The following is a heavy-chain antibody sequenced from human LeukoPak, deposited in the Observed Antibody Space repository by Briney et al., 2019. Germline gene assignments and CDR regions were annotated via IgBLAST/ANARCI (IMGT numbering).Heavy chain of an antibody. J-gene: IGHJ4*02. CDR2: IRSKANSYAT. CDR3: TRHGADYYDSSGYSGEDY. V-gene: IGHV3-73*01. CDR1: GFTFSGSA. Sequence: GGSLKLSCAASGFTFSGSAMHWVRQASGKGLEWIGRIRSKANSYATEYAASVKGRFTISRDDSKNTAYLQMNSLKTEDTAVYYCTRHGADYYDSSGYSGEDYWGQGTLVTVSS. D-gene: IGHD3-22*01.